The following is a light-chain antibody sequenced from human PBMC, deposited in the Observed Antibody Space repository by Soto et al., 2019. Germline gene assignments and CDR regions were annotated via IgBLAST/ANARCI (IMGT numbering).Light chain of an antibody. CDR3: TSYTSSNTLL. V-gene: IGLV2-14*01. CDR2: DVT. Sequence: QSALTQPAPVSGSPGQSITISCTGTSSDVGGYNYVSWYQQHPGKAPRLMIYDVTSRPSGVSHRFSGSKSGNTASLTISGLQAEDEADYYCTSYTSSNTLLFGGGTKLTVL. CDR1: SSDVGGYNY. J-gene: IGLJ2*01.